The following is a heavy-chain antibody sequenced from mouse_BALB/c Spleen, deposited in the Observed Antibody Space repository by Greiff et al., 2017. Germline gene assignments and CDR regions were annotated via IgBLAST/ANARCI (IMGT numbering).Heavy chain of an antibody. CDR1: GYSITSGYY. CDR2: ISYDGSN. D-gene: IGHD2-14*01. J-gene: IGHJ3*01. CDR3: ARGEVRRGAWFAY. V-gene: IGHV3-6*02. Sequence: EVQRVESGPGLVKPSQSLSLTCSVTGYSITSGYYWNWIRQFPGNKLEWMGYISYDGSNNYNPSLKNRISITRDTSKNQFFLKLNSVTTEDTATYYCARGEVRRGAWFAYWGQGTLVTVSA.